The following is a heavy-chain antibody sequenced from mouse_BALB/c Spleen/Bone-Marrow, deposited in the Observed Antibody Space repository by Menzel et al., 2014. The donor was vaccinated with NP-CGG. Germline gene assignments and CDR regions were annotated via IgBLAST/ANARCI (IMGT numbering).Heavy chain of an antibody. CDR2: INPGSGGI. CDR1: GYAFTNYW. J-gene: IGHJ4*01. D-gene: IGHD2-3*01. Sequence: VQLVESGAELVRPGTSVKVSCKASGYAFTNYWIEWIKQRPGQGLEWIGVINPGSGGINYNEKFKGKATLTADKSSSTAYMQLSSLTSDDSAVYFCARGLVRGMDYWGQGTSVTVSS. CDR3: ARGLVRGMDY. V-gene: IGHV1-54*01.